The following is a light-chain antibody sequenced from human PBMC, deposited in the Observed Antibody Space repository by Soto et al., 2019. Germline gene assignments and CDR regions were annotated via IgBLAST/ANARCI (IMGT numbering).Light chain of an antibody. CDR2: SNN. V-gene: IGLV1-44*01. J-gene: IGLJ2*01. CDR1: DSDIGTNA. Sequence: QSVLTQPPSVSGAPGLRVTISCSGSDSDIGTNAVNWYQHLPGVAPKLLIYSNNQRPSGVPGRFSASTSGTSASLAISGLQSEDEGDYYCATWDDTVHGPIFGGGTKLIVL. CDR3: ATWDDTVHGPI.